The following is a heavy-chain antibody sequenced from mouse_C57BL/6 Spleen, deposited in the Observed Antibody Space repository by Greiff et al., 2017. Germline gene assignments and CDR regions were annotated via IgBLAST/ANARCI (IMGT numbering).Heavy chain of an antibody. CDR3: ARSESNYAGLYYNAMDY. CDR1: GYTFTNYW. Sequence: VQLQQSGAELVRPGTSVKMSCKASGYTFTNYWIGWAKQRPGHGLEWIGDIYPGGGYTNYNEKFKGKATLTADKSSSTAYMQFSSLTSEDSAIYYRARSESNYAGLYYNAMDYGGQGTSVTVSS. J-gene: IGHJ4*01. V-gene: IGHV1-63*01. D-gene: IGHD2-5*01. CDR2: IYPGGGYT.